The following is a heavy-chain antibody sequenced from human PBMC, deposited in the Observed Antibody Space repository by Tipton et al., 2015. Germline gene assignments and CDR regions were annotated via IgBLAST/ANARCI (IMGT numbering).Heavy chain of an antibody. CDR3: ARARGRHGGLFDS. V-gene: IGHV4-61*01. CDR1: GGSVSSGTYY. CDR2: IYYSGST. D-gene: IGHD4-23*01. J-gene: IGHJ4*02. Sequence: GLVKPSETLSLTCTVSGGSVSSGTYYWSWIRQPPGKGLEWIGYIYYSGSTNYNPSLKSRVTISVDTSKTQFSLKMSSVTASDTAVYYCARARGRHGGLFDSWGQGILVTVSS.